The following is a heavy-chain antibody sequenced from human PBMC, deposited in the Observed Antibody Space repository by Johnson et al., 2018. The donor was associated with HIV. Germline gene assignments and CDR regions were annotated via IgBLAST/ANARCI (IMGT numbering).Heavy chain of an antibody. CDR2: FYSGGGT. V-gene: IGHV3-66*01. CDR1: GFTFEDYG. D-gene: IGHD5-12*01. J-gene: IGHJ3*01. CDR3: ASGDDDGF. Sequence: VQLVESGGGAVRPGGSLRLSCVVSGFTFEDYGMSWVRQAPGKGLEWASFFYSGGGTYYADSVKGRFTISRDNSKNTLYLQMNSLRAEDTAVYFCASGDDDGFWGQGTKVTVSS.